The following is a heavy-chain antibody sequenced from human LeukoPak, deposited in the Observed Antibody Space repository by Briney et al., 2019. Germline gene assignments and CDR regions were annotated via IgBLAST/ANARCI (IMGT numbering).Heavy chain of an antibody. J-gene: IGHJ4*02. CDR2: ISRSGDYI. CDR1: GFTFSSYT. CDR3: AKDRLVGGSDRHSLDY. V-gene: IGHV3-21*01. D-gene: IGHD1-26*01. Sequence: PGGPLRLSCAASGFTFSSYTMTWVRQAPGKGLEWVSSISRSGDYIFYADSVRGRFTISRDNAKNSLYLQMTSLRAEDTAVYYCAKDRLVGGSDRHSLDYRGQGTLVTVSS.